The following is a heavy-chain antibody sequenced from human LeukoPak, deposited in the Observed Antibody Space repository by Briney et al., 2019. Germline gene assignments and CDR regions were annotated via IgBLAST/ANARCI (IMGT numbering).Heavy chain of an antibody. J-gene: IGHJ4*02. CDR2: FSAAGT. CDR1: GFTFRNYA. D-gene: IGHD6-19*01. CDR3: AKDRVRDNGWDIDY. V-gene: IGHV3-23*01. Sequence: PGGSLRLSCVGSGFTFRNYAMNWVRPAPGKGLEWVSGFSAAGTYYADSVKGRFTTSRDDSKNTIYLQMNSLTAEDTGVYYCAKDRVRDNGWDIDYWGQGTLVTVSS.